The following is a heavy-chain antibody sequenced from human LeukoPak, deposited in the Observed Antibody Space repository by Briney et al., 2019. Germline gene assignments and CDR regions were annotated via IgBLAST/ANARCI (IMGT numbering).Heavy chain of an antibody. Sequence: GASVKVSCKASGYIFTNYGITWVRQAPGQGLEWMGWISAYNGNTDYAQKLQGRVTMTTETSTSTAYMELRSLTSDDTAVYYCACTVGADIPDAYDIWGQGTMVTVSS. J-gene: IGHJ3*02. V-gene: IGHV1-18*01. CDR1: GYIFTNYG. CDR2: ISAYNGNT. D-gene: IGHD1-26*01. CDR3: ACTVGADIPDAYDI.